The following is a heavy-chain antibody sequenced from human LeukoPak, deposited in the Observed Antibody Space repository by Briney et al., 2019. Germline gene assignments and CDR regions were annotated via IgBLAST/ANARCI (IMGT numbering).Heavy chain of an antibody. Sequence: PGGSLRLSCAASGFTFSSYAMNLVRQAPGKGLEWVSVIFSGGSTYYADSVKGRFTISRDNSKNTLYLQMNSLRAEDTAVYYCARSIVATSFDYWGQGTLVTVSS. CDR3: ARSIVATSFDY. V-gene: IGHV3-53*01. CDR1: GFTFSSYA. D-gene: IGHD5-12*01. CDR2: IFSGGST. J-gene: IGHJ4*02.